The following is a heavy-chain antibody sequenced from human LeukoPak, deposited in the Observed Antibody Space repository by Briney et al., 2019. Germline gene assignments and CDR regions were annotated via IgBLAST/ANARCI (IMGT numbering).Heavy chain of an antibody. D-gene: IGHD3-9*01. J-gene: IGHJ4*02. V-gene: IGHV3-23*01. Sequence: GGSLRLSCAASGFTFSNYAMSWVRQAPGKGLEWVSTITGDGDRTHYADSVKGRFTTSRDNAKNSLSLQLNSLRVEDTAVYYCARGHYDVLAASYKWTPDYWGQGTLVTVSS. CDR2: ITGDGDRT. CDR3: ARGHYDVLAASYKWTPDY. CDR1: GFTFSNYA.